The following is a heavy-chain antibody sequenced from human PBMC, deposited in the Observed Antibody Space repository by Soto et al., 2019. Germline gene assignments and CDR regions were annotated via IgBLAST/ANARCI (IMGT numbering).Heavy chain of an antibody. CDR3: ARLVYDTRLNYMYFDF. D-gene: IGHD3-10*01. J-gene: IGHJ4*02. CDR2: IFHDGTA. V-gene: IGHV4-4*01. Sequence: LSLTCAVSGASLTSGNWWTWVRQSPQRGLEYIGEIFHDGTANYYPSFERRVAMSVDTSRNQFSLKLTSVTAADTAVYFRARLVYDTRLNYMYFDFWGPGTLVTVSS. CDR1: GASLTSGNW.